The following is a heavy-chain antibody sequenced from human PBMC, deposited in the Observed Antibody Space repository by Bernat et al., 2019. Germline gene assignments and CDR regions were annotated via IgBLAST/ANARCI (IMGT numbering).Heavy chain of an antibody. CDR2: IWYDGSNK. CDR1: GFTFSSYG. CDR3: ARELYSGSFTPFDY. Sequence: LVESGGGVVQPGRSLRLSCAASGFTFSSYGMHWVRQAPGKGLEWVAVIWYDGSNKYYADSVKGRFTISRDNSKNTLYLQMNSLRAEDTAVYYCARELYSGSFTPFDYWGQGTLVTVSS. V-gene: IGHV3-33*01. J-gene: IGHJ4*02. D-gene: IGHD1-26*01.